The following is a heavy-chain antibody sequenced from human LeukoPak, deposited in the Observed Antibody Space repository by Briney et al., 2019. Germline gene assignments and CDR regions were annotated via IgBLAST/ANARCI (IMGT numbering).Heavy chain of an antibody. J-gene: IGHJ4*02. CDR3: ARESRNYGDYAVPGY. Sequence: ASVKVSCKASGYTFTSYYMHWVRQAPGQGLEWMGFINPSGGSTTFAQKFQGRVTMTRDTSTSTAYMELSSLRSEDTAVYYCARESRNYGDYAVPGYWGQGTLVTVSS. V-gene: IGHV1-46*01. CDR2: INPSGGST. D-gene: IGHD4-17*01. CDR1: GYTFTSYY.